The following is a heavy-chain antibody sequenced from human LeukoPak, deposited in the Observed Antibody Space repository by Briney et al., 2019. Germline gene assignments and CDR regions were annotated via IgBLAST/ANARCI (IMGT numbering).Heavy chain of an antibody. CDR3: ATFRNNYLDY. D-gene: IGHD1/OR15-1a*01. J-gene: IGHJ4*02. V-gene: IGHV3-23*01. CDR1: GFTFSDYY. CDR2: ITANGDRT. Sequence: PGGSLRLSCTASGFTFSDYYMNWIRQAPGKGLEWVSSITANGDRTSYVDSVKGRFTVSRDNSKNTLYLQMSSLRAEDTAVYYCATFRNNYLDYWGQGAPVAVSS.